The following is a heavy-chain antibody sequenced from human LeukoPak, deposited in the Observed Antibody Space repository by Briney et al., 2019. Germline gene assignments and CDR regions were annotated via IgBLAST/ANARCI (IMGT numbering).Heavy chain of an antibody. Sequence: KPSETLSLTCAVYGESFSGYYWSWIRQPPGKGLEWIGDINHSGSTNYNPSLKSRVTISVDTSKNQFSLKLSSVTAADTAVYYCARGLSITGTTYWFDPWGQGTLVTVSS. CDR2: INHSGST. J-gene: IGHJ5*02. CDR3: ARGLSITGTTYWFDP. D-gene: IGHD1-20*01. CDR1: GESFSGYY. V-gene: IGHV4-34*01.